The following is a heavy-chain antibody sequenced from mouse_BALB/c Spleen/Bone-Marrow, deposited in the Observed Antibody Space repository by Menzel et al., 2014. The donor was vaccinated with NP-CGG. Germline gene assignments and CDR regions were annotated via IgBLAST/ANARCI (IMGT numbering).Heavy chain of an antibody. V-gene: IGHV1-74*01. J-gene: IGHJ4*01. CDR3: ARALGDGYYYAMDY. CDR1: GYTFTSYW. D-gene: IGHD2-3*01. CDR2: IDPSDSET. Sequence: QVQLQQSGAELVKPGAPVKLSCKASGYTFTSYWMNWVKQRPRRGLEWIGRIDPSDSETHYNQKFKDKATLTVDKSSSTAYIQLSSLTSEDSAVYYCARALGDGYYYAMDYWGQGTSVTVSS.